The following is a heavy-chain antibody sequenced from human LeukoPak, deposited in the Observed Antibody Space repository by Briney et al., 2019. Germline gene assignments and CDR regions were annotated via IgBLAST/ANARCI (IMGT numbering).Heavy chain of an antibody. Sequence: GGSLRLSCAASGFTFSSYWMSWVRQAPGKGLEWVAFIRYDGSNKYYADSVKGRFTISRDNSKNTLYLQMNSLRAEDTAVYYCAKGKKEYGSGSYPLDYWGQGTLVTVSS. V-gene: IGHV3-30*02. CDR2: IRYDGSNK. CDR3: AKGKKEYGSGSYPLDY. D-gene: IGHD3-10*01. CDR1: GFTFSSYW. J-gene: IGHJ4*02.